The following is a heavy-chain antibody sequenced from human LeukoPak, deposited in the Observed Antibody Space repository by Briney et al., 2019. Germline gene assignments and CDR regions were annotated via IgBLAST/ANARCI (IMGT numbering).Heavy chain of an antibody. D-gene: IGHD6-13*01. CDR1: GGTFRSYA. Sequence: SVKVSCKASGGTFRSYAISWVRQAPGQGLEWMGRIIPIFGIANYAQKFQGRVTVTADKSTSTAYMELSSLRSEDTAVYYCARDHPQYCIAAAGTCWYFDLWGRGTLVTVSS. CDR3: ARDHPQYCIAAAGTCWYFDL. V-gene: IGHV1-69*04. CDR2: IIPIFGIA. J-gene: IGHJ2*01.